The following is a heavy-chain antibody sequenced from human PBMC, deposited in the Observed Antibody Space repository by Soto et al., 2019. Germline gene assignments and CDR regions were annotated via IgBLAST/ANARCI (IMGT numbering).Heavy chain of an antibody. Sequence: ASVKVSCKVSGYTLTELSMHWVRQAPGKGLEWMGGFDPEDGETIYAQKFQGRVTMTEDTSTDTAYMELRSLRSEDTAVYYCATSSGIINGEYFQHWGPGTLVTVSS. CDR2: FDPEDGET. V-gene: IGHV1-24*01. CDR1: GYTLTELS. J-gene: IGHJ1*01. D-gene: IGHD6-6*01. CDR3: ATSSGIINGEYFQH.